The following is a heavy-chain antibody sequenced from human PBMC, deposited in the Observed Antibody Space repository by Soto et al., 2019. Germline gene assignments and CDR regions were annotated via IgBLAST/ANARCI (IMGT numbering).Heavy chain of an antibody. CDR1: GYIFTGYG. CDR2: INAGNGNT. CDR3: ARGLPPRIVATISSVPGTAFDI. Sequence: GASVKVSCKASGYIFTGYGMHWVRQAPGQRLEWVGWINAGNGNTKYSQKFQGRVTITRDTSADTAYMELSSLRSDDTAVYYCARGLPPRIVATISSVPGTAFDIWGQGSLVTVSS. D-gene: IGHD5-12*01. J-gene: IGHJ3*02. V-gene: IGHV1-3*01.